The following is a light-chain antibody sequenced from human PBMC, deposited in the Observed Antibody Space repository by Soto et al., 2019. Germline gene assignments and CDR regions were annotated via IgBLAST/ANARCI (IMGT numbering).Light chain of an antibody. J-gene: IGLJ1*01. CDR2: SYD. Sequence: QSVLTQPPSASGTPGQRGTISCSTSSSNLGDNTVNWYQQVPGAAPKLLIYSYDQRPSGVPDRFSGSKSGTSASLAISGLQSEDEADYYCAAWDASLDGYVFGTGTKVTVL. CDR1: SSNLGDNT. CDR3: AAWDASLDGYV. V-gene: IGLV1-44*01.